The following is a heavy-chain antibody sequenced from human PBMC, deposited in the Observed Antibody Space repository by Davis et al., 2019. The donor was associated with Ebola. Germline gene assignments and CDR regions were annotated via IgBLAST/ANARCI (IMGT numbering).Heavy chain of an antibody. D-gene: IGHD6-19*01. J-gene: IGHJ4*02. CDR1: GFTVSSNH. CDR3: ATTQWLREFDN. Sequence: GGSLRLSCAVSGFTVSSNHMSWVRQAPGEGLEWVSVIYDQSTAYADAVRGRFIISRDKSNNTLYLEMNSLRVDDTAVYYCATTQWLREFDNWGQGTLVTVSS. CDR2: IYDQST. V-gene: IGHV3-53*05.